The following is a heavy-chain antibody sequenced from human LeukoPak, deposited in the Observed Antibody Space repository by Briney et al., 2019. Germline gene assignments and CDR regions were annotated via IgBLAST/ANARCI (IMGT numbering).Heavy chain of an antibody. D-gene: IGHD1/OR15-1a*01. V-gene: IGHV3-30*02. Sequence: PGGSLRLSCAASGFTFSRFGMHWVRQAPGKGLQWVAFIRYDGTNKFYADSVKGRFTMSRDDPKNTLYLQMNSLSAEGTAVYYCAKSRGEQLYFRDFDYWGQGTLVTVAS. CDR2: IRYDGTNK. CDR3: AKSRGEQLYFRDFDY. CDR1: GFTFSRFG. J-gene: IGHJ4*02.